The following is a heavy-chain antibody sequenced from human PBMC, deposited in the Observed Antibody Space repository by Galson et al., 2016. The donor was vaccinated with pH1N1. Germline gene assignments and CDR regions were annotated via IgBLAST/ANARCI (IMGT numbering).Heavy chain of an antibody. J-gene: IGHJ6*02. V-gene: IGHV1-69*13. D-gene: IGHD2-21*01. CDR3: ASRPVLVSDRYYYFYDLDV. CDR2: IIPIYGTA. Sequence: SVKVSCKASGDTFSSSAISWVRQAPGQGLEWMGGIIPIYGTADYAQKFQGRVTITAYESTSTAYMELNSLRSEDTAVYYCASRPVLVSDRYYYFYDLDVWGQGTTVTVSS. CDR1: GDTFSSSA.